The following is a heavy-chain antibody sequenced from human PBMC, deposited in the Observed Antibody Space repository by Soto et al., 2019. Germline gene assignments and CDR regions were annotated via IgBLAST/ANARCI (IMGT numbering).Heavy chain of an antibody. CDR2: IYYSGST. D-gene: IGHD3-10*02. V-gene: IGHV4-30-4*02. CDR1: GVPISTDDYY. J-gene: IGHJ4*02. CDR3: ARGYITMLGLDFDY. Sequence: PSETLSLTCTVSGVPISTDDYYWTWIRQPPGKGLEWIGYIYYSGSTYYNWSLKSRVTISIDTSKNQFSLNLRSDDTAVYYCARGYITMLGLDFDYWGQGTLVTVSS.